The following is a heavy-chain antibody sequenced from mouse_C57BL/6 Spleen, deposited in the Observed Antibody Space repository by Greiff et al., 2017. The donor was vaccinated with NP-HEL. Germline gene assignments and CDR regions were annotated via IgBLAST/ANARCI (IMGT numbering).Heavy chain of an antibody. J-gene: IGHJ4*01. CDR1: GYTFTDYY. CDR3: ARWRVRQDAMDY. D-gene: IGHD2-14*01. V-gene: IGHV1-19*01. Sequence: EVQLQQSGPVLVKPGASVKMSCKASGYTFTDYYMNWVKQSHGKSLEWIGVINPYNGGTSYNQKFKGKATLTVDKSSSTAYMELNSLTSEDSAVYYCARWRVRQDAMDYWGQGTSVTVSS. CDR2: INPYNGGT.